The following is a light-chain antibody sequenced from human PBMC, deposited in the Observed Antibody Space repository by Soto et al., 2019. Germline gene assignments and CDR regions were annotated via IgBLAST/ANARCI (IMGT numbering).Light chain of an antibody. V-gene: IGKV1-33*01. CDR1: EDITND. Sequence: TQMTQSPSSLSASVGDRVTITCQASEDITNDLNWYQQRPGKAPKVLIYDASTLETGVPSRFSGSGYGTHFTLTISSLHPEDFAVYYCQQSYSTPWTFGQGTKVEIK. J-gene: IGKJ1*01. CDR3: QQSYSTPWT. CDR2: DAS.